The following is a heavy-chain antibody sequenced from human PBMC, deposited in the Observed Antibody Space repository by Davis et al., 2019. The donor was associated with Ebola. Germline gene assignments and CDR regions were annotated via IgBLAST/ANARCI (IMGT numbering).Heavy chain of an antibody. V-gene: IGHV1-18*01. D-gene: IGHD3-3*01. CDR3: ARGGGPLRFLEWLYLYGMDV. CDR1: GYTFTSYG. CDR2: ISAYNGNT. Sequence: ASVKVSCKASGYTFTSYGISWVRQAPGQGLEWMGWISAYNGNTNYAQKLQGRVTMTTDTSTSTAYMELRSLRSDDTAVYYRARGGGPLRFLEWLYLYGMDVWGQGTTVTVSS. J-gene: IGHJ6*02.